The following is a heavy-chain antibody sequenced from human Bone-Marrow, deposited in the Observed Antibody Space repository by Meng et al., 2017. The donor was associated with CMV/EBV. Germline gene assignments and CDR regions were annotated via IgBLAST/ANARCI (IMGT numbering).Heavy chain of an antibody. CDR1: GGSISSYY. J-gene: IGHJ5*02. Sequence: SETLSLTCTVSGGSISSYYWGWIRQPPGNGLEWIGSIYYSGSTYYNPSLKSRITISVDTSKNQFSLKLNSVTAADTAVYYCAGHGNYWDANWFDPRGQGTLVTVSS. D-gene: IGHD1-1*01. V-gene: IGHV4-39*01. CDR2: IYYSGST. CDR3: AGHGNYWDANWFDP.